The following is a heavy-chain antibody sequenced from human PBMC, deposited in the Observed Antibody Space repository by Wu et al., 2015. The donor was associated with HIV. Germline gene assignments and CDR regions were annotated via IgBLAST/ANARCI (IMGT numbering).Heavy chain of an antibody. Sequence: QVQLVQSGAEVKKPGSSVKVSCKASGGTFSSYAISWVRQAPGQGLEWMGGIIPIFGTANYAQKFQGRVTITTDESTSTAYMELSSLRSEDTAVYYCARSAWYYYDSSGYPLGPSGGTFDYWGQGTLVTVSS. V-gene: IGHV1-69*05. CDR3: ARSAWYYYDSSGYPLGPSGGTFDY. J-gene: IGHJ4*02. D-gene: IGHD3-22*01. CDR2: IIPIFGTA. CDR1: GGTFSSYA.